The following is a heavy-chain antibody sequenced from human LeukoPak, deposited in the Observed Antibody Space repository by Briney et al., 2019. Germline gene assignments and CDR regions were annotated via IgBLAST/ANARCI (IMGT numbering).Heavy chain of an antibody. CDR1: GFTFSSYA. J-gene: IGHJ6*02. V-gene: IGHV3-30*03. CDR2: ISYDGFYK. CDR3: ARRSELLWFGESSYGMDV. Sequence: GGSLRLSCTASGFTFSSYAMHWVRQSPGKGLEWVAVISYDGFYKYSADSVQGRFNISRDNSKNTLYLQMNSLRLEDTALYYCARRSELLWFGESSYGMDVWGQGTTVTVSS. D-gene: IGHD3-10*01.